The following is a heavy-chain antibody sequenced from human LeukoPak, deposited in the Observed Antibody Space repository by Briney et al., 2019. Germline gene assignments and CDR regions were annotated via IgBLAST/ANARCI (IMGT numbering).Heavy chain of an antibody. J-gene: IGHJ4*02. CDR2: INPSGGST. Sequence: GASVKVSCKASGYTFTGYYMLWVRQAPGQGLEWMGIINPSGGSTSYAQKFQGRVTMTRDTSTSTVYMELSSLRSDDTAVYYCASRDDRAFDYWGQGTLVTVSS. D-gene: IGHD1-1*01. CDR1: GYTFTGYY. CDR3: ASRDDRAFDY. V-gene: IGHV1-46*01.